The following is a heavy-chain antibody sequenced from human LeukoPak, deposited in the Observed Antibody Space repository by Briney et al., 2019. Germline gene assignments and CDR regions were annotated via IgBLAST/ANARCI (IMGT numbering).Heavy chain of an antibody. CDR1: GGSISSYY. CDR2: IYTSGST. V-gene: IGHV4-4*09. J-gene: IGHJ4*02. D-gene: IGHD6-19*01. Sequence: PSETLSLTCTVSGGSISSYYWSWIRNPPGKGLEWIGYIYTSGSTNYNPSLKSRVTISVDTSKNQFSPKLSSVTAADTAVFYCAGGYSSGWYGYWGQGTLVTVSS. CDR3: AGGYSSGWYGY.